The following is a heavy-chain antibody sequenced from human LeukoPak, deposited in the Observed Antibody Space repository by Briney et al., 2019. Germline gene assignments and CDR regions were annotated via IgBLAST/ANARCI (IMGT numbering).Heavy chain of an antibody. CDR3: AIPPGGSGRRYYYYGMDV. CDR1: GFTFSSYG. D-gene: IGHD3-10*01. V-gene: IGHV3-30*03. Sequence: PGRSLRLSCAASGFTFSSYGMHWVRQAPGKGLEWVAVISYDGSNKYYADSVKGRFTISRDNSKNTLYLQMNSLRAEDTAVYYCAIPPGGSGRRYYYYGMDVWGQGTTVTVSS. CDR2: ISYDGSNK. J-gene: IGHJ6*02.